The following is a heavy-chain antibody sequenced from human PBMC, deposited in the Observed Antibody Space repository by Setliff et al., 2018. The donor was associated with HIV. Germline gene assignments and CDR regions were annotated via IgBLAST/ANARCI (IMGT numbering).Heavy chain of an antibody. J-gene: IGHJ6*02. CDR3: TTRYYGSGSLPYYYYGMDV. V-gene: IGHV3-15*01. CDR2: IKSKTDGGTT. Sequence: GGSLRLSCAASGFTFSNAWMSWVRQAPGKGLEWVGRIKSKTDGGTTDYAAPVKGRFTISRDDSKNTLYLQMNSLKTEDTAVYYCTTRYYGSGSLPYYYYGMDVWGQGTTVTVSS. D-gene: IGHD3-10*01. CDR1: GFTFSNAW.